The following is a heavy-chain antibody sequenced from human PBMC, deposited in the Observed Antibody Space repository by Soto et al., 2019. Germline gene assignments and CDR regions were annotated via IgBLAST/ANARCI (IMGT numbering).Heavy chain of an antibody. V-gene: IGHV1-58*01. CDR1: GFTFRSSA. CDR2: LVVGTGNT. Sequence: SVKVSCKASGFTFRSSAVQWVRQARGQRLEWIGWLVVGTGNTNYAQKFQQRVTISSDRSTNTVSMELSSLTSEDTAVYYCATGAYCSGGSCSDYYYYYYGMDLWGQGTTVTVSS. D-gene: IGHD2-15*01. J-gene: IGHJ6*02. CDR3: ATGAYCSGGSCSDYYYYYYGMDL.